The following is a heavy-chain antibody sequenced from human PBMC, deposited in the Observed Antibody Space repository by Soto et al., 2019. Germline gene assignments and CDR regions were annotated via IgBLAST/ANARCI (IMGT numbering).Heavy chain of an antibody. D-gene: IGHD3-9*01. J-gene: IGHJ4*02. CDR1: GGSISSSSYY. V-gene: IGHV4-39*01. Sequence: SETRSLTCTVSGGSISSSSYYWVWIRQPPGKGLEWTGSIYYSGSTYYNPSLKSRVTISVDTSKNQFSLKLSSVTAADTAVYYCARHSGFRYLDYWGQGTLVTVSS. CDR2: IYYSGST. CDR3: ARHSGFRYLDY.